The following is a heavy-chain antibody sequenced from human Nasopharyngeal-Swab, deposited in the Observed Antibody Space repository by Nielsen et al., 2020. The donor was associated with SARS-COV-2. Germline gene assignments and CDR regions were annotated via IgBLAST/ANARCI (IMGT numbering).Heavy chain of an antibody. J-gene: IGHJ4*02. D-gene: IGHD2-15*01. V-gene: IGHV3-74*01. CDR3: ARGSSWWKGGSWDNFDY. Sequence: WIRQPPGKGLVWVSRINSDGSSTSYADSVKGRFTISRDNAKNTLYLQMNSLRAEDTAVYYCARGSSWWKGGSWDNFDYWGQGTLVTVSP. CDR2: INSDGSST.